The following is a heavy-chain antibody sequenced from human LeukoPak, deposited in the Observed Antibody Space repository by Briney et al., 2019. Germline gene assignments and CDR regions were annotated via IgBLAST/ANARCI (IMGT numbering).Heavy chain of an antibody. J-gene: IGHJ4*02. V-gene: IGHV5-51*01. Sequence: GESLKISCKGSGYSFTSYWIGWVRQMPGKGLEWMGIIYPGDSDTRYSPSFQGQVTISDDKSISTAYLQWSSLKASDTAMYYCARHLTYYDILTGYYPPYYFDYWGQGTLVTVSS. CDR2: IYPGDSDT. CDR3: ARHLTYYDILTGYYPPYYFDY. CDR1: GYSFTSYW. D-gene: IGHD3-9*01.